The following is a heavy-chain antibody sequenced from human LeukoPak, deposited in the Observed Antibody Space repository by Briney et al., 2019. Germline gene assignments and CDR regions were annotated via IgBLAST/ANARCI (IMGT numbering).Heavy chain of an antibody. Sequence: GASVKVSCKASGYTFTSYDINRVRQATGQGLEWMGWMNPNSGNTGYAQKFQGRVTMTRDTSISTAYMELSSLRSEDTAVYYCARDGHCSGGSCYPDYWGQGTLVTVSS. CDR3: ARDGHCSGGSCYPDY. CDR2: MNPNSGNT. CDR1: GYTFTSYD. V-gene: IGHV1-8*01. D-gene: IGHD2-15*01. J-gene: IGHJ4*02.